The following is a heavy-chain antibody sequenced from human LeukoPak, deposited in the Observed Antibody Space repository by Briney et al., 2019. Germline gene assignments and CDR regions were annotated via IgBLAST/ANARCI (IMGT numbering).Heavy chain of an antibody. D-gene: IGHD3-16*02. Sequence: PGGSLRLSCAASGFTFSSYSMNWVRQAPGKGLEWVSSISSSSSYIYYADSVKGRFTISRDNAKNSLYLQMNSLRAEDTAVYYCARDENDYVWGSYLYDAFDIWGQGTMVTVSS. CDR2: ISSSSSYI. V-gene: IGHV3-21*01. J-gene: IGHJ3*02. CDR3: ARDENDYVWGSYLYDAFDI. CDR1: GFTFSSYS.